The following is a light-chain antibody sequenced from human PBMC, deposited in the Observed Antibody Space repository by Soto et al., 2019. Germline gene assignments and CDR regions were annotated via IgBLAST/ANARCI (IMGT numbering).Light chain of an antibody. CDR3: SSYTTSTTLV. V-gene: IGLV2-14*03. CDR2: DVS. J-gene: IGLJ2*01. CDR1: TSDVGGYNY. Sequence: QSALTQPASVSGSPGQSITISCTGTTSDVGGYNYVSWYQHHPGKAPKLIIYDVSDRPSGVSNRFSGSKSGNTASLTISGIQPEDEADYYCSSYTTSTTLVFGGGTKLSVL.